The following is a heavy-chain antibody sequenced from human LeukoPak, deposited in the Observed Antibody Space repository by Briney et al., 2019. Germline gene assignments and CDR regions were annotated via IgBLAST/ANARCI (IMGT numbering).Heavy chain of an antibody. V-gene: IGHV3-21*01. J-gene: IGHJ6*04. Sequence: GGSLRLSCAASGFTFSSYSMNWVRQAPGKGLEWVSSISSSSSYIYYADSVKGRFTISRDNAKNSLYLQMNSLRAEDTAVYYCARGLLWFGESTPDYGMDVWGKGTTATVSS. CDR2: ISSSSSYI. CDR3: ARGLLWFGESTPDYGMDV. D-gene: IGHD3-10*01. CDR1: GFTFSSYS.